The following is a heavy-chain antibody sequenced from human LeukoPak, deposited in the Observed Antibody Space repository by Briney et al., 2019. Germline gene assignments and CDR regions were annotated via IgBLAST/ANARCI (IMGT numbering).Heavy chain of an antibody. J-gene: IGHJ4*02. Sequence: GGSLRLSCAASGFTFSTYVMHWVRQAPGKGLEWVAVISYDGNNKYYADSVKGRSTISRDNSMNTLYLQMNSLRAEDTAVYYCARGSGGSGSYYNWGRGTLVTVSS. CDR2: ISYDGNNK. V-gene: IGHV3-30*04. CDR3: ARGSGGSGSYYN. D-gene: IGHD3-10*01. CDR1: GFTFSTYV.